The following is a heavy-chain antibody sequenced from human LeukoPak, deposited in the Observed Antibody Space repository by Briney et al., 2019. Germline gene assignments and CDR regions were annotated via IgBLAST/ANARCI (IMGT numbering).Heavy chain of an antibody. CDR3: ARSWRFCSGDSCYPIDY. D-gene: IGHD2-15*01. CDR1: GYTFTGYY. Sequence: ASVKVSCKASGYTFTGYYMHWVRQAPGQGLEWMGWINPNSGGTNYAQKFRGRVTMTRDTSISAAYMELSRLRSDDTAVYYCARSWRFCSGDSCYPIDYWGQGTLVTVSS. CDR2: INPNSGGT. V-gene: IGHV1-2*02. J-gene: IGHJ4*02.